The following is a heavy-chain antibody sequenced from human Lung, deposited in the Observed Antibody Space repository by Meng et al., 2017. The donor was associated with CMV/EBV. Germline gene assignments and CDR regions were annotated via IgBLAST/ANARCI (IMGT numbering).Heavy chain of an antibody. J-gene: IGHJ4*02. D-gene: IGHD3-3*01. CDR2: ISTGGGTI. CDR1: GFTFSDYL. Sequence: GGSXRLXCAASGFTFSDYLMSWIRQAPGKGLEWISYISTGGGTIYFADSVKGRFTFSRDNAKNSVYLQINSLRAEDTAVYYCARVKSSDFWSGYLDYWVQGSLVTVSS. V-gene: IGHV3-11*04. CDR3: ARVKSSDFWSGYLDY.